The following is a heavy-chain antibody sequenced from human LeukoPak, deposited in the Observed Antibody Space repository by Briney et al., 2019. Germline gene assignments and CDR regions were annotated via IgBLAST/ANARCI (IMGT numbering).Heavy chain of an antibody. CDR1: GYTFTGYY. J-gene: IGHJ4*02. CDR3: ARPNDQYSGSYDY. V-gene: IGHV1-2*02. CDR2: INPNSGGT. Sequence: GASVKVSCKASGYTFTGYYMHWVRQAPGQGPEWMGWINPNSGGTSYAPKFQGRVTMTRDTSISTAYMELSRLRSEDTAVYYCARPNDQYSGSYDYWGQGTLVTVSS. D-gene: IGHD1-26*01.